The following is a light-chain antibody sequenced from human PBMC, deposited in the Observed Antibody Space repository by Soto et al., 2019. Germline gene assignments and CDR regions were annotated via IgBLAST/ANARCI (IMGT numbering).Light chain of an antibody. V-gene: IGLV1-47*01. J-gene: IGLJ2*01. Sequence: QSALTQPPSASGTPGQTVIISCSGSNSNIGTGFVYWYQQRPGSAPKFLIYRNSLRPSGVPDRFSGSKSGTSASLAISGLRSEDEADYYCAAWDDRLTVVFGGGTKLTVL. CDR1: NSNIGTGF. CDR2: RNS. CDR3: AAWDDRLTVV.